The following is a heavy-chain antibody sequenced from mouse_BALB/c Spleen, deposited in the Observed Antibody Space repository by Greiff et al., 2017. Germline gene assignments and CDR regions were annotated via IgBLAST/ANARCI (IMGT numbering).Heavy chain of an antibody. D-gene: IGHD1-1*01. CDR2: FISGNSTI. CDR1: GFTFSSFG. V-gene: IGHV5-17*02. J-gene: IGHJ3*01. Sequence: EVQRVESGGGLVQPGGSRKLSCAASGFTFSSFGMHWVLQATEKGLVWVAYFISGNSTIYYADTVKGRFSISRDNPKNTLFLQLTSLRSEDTAMYYCARGGLLSWFAYWGQGTLVTVSA. CDR3: ARGGLLSWFAY.